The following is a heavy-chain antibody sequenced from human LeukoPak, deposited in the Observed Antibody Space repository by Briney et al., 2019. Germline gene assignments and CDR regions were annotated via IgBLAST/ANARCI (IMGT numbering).Heavy chain of an antibody. Sequence: MSSETLSLTCTVSGGSISSGDYYWSWIRQPPGKGLEWIGYIYYSGSTYYNPSLKSRVTISVDTSKNQFSLKLSSVTAADTAVYYCARRAAIRRYYYMDVWGKGTTVTVSS. CDR3: ARRAAIRRYYYMDV. CDR2: IYYSGST. V-gene: IGHV4-30-4*08. CDR1: GGSISSGDYY. J-gene: IGHJ6*03. D-gene: IGHD2-2*02.